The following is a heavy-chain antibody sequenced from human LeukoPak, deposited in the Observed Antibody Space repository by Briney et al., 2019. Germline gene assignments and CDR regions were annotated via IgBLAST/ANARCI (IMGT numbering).Heavy chain of an antibody. CDR2: IRSKANSYAT. CDR1: GFTFSGSA. J-gene: IGHJ4*02. D-gene: IGHD4-17*01. CDR3: ISLPSSTVRRDY. Sequence: GGSLRLSCAASGFTFSGSAMHWVRQASGKGLEWDGRIRSKANSYATAYAASVKGRFTISRDDSKNTAYLQMNSLKTEDTAVYYCISLPSSTVRRDYWGQGTLVTVSS. V-gene: IGHV3-73*01.